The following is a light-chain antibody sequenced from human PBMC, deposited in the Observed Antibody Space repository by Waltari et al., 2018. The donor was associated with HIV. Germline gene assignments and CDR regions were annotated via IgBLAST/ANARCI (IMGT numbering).Light chain of an antibody. V-gene: IGLV3-1*01. J-gene: IGLJ2*01. CDR2: QHT. CDR3: LAWDNNIVA. Sequence: SYDVTQPPSVSVSPGQTASITCPGDQLGNTYISWYQQKPGQSPVLVIYQHTKRPSGIPDRFPASISGNTATLTIGGTQAMDEADYYCLAWDNNIVAFGGGTKLTVL. CDR1: QLGNTY.